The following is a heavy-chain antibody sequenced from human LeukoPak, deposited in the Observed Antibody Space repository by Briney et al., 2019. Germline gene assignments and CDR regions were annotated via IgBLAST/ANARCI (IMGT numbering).Heavy chain of an antibody. CDR3: ARYCGGDCYIMNAFDI. D-gene: IGHD2-21*02. Sequence: SETLSLTCTVSGGSISSSSYYWGWIRQPPGKGLEWIGEIYHSGSTNYNPSLKSRVTISVDKSKNHFSLKLSSVTAADTAVYYCARYCGGDCYIMNAFDIWGQGTMVTVSS. J-gene: IGHJ3*02. CDR2: IYHSGST. CDR1: GGSISSSSYY. V-gene: IGHV4-39*07.